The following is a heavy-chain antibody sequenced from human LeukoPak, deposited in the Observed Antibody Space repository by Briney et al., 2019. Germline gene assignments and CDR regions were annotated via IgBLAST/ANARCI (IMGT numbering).Heavy chain of an antibody. CDR2: IIPIFGTA. D-gene: IGHD7-27*01. CDR3: ASLQLGYDY. J-gene: IGHJ4*02. CDR1: GGTFSSYA. Sequence: SVKVSCKASGGTFSSYAISWVRQAPGQGLEWMGGIIPIFGTANYAQKFQGRVTITADESTSTDYMELSSLRSEDMAVYYCASLQLGYDYWGQGTLATVSS. V-gene: IGHV1-69*13.